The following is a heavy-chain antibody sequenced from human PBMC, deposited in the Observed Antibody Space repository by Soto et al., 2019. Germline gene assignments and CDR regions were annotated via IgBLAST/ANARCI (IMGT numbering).Heavy chain of an antibody. V-gene: IGHV4-61*01. CDR3: ARIGGWYDIDF. J-gene: IGHJ4*02. Sequence: SETLSLTCSVSGGSVSSGSFHWSWIRQPPGKGLQFIGSIFYNGTANYSPSLKNRVSISIDTSQSQFFLQLISVAAADTSVYYCARIGGWYDIDFWGQGSLVTVSS. CDR2: IFYNGTA. D-gene: IGHD6-19*01. CDR1: GGSVSSGSFH.